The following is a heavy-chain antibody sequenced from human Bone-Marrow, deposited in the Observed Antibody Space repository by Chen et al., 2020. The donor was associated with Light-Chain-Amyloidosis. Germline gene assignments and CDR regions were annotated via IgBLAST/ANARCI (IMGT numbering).Heavy chain of an antibody. D-gene: IGHD2-15*01. CDR3: ARDQRVVVAATLDY. CDR1: GFTFSRYA. Sequence: QVQLVESGGGVVQPGRSLRLSCAASGFTFSRYAMHWVRQAPGKGLEWVAVISYDGSNKYYADSVKGRFTISRDNSKNTLYLQMNSLRAEDTAVYYCARDQRVVVAATLDYWGQGTLVTVSS. V-gene: IGHV3-30-3*01. J-gene: IGHJ4*02. CDR2: ISYDGSNK.